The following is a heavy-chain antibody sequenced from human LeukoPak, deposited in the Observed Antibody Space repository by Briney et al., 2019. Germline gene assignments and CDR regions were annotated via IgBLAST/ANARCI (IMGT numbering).Heavy chain of an antibody. CDR1: GFTFTSYG. D-gene: IGHD7-27*01. Sequence: GRSLRLFCATSGFTFTSYGMNWVRQAPGKGLEWVTYISSSSSTIYYADSVKGRFTISRDNAKNSLYLQMNSLRDEDTAVYYCARLLGNHGVYYYGMDVWGQGTTVTVSS. CDR2: ISSSSSTI. J-gene: IGHJ6*02. V-gene: IGHV3-48*02. CDR3: ARLLGNHGVYYYGMDV.